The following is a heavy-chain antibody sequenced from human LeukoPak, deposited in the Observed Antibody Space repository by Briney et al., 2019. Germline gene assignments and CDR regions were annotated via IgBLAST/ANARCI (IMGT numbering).Heavy chain of an antibody. CDR2: ISHSGST. D-gene: IGHD3-3*01. Sequence: SETLSLTCAVYGGSFSGYSWSWIRQPPGKGLEWIGEISHSGSTNYNPSLKSRVTISVDTSKNQFSLKLSSVTAADTAVYYCARSHTYYDFWSGYYTGSGDYGMDVWGQGTTVTVSS. J-gene: IGHJ6*02. CDR1: GGSFSGYS. CDR3: ARSHTYYDFWSGYYTGSGDYGMDV. V-gene: IGHV4-34*01.